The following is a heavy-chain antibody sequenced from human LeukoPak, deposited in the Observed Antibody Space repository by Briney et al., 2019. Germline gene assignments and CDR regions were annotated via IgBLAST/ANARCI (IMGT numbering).Heavy chain of an antibody. CDR3: ARHLGGDRASGYNND. CDR1: GYSSINYF. V-gene: IGHV5-51*01. J-gene: IGHJ4*02. CDR2: FYPGVSDT. D-gene: IGHD3-22*01. Sequence: GEYLMISSKSSGYSSINYFFAWVRHMPRKELEWMGVFYPGVSDTKYNPSFQGQVTISVDTSINPAYLQWSSLEASDTAMYYCARHLGGDRASGYNNDCGQGTLGTASS.